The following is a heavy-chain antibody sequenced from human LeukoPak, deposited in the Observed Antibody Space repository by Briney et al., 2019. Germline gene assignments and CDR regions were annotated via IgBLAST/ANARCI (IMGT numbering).Heavy chain of an antibody. Sequence: SETLSLTCSVSGGSISSGSYYWSWIRQPAGKGLEWIGRIYTSGSTNYNPSLKSRVTISVGTSKNQFSLKLSSVTAADTAVYYCARSASLLRGYSYDTASFDYWGQGTLVTVSS. CDR1: GGSISSGSYY. D-gene: IGHD5-18*01. CDR2: IYTSGST. J-gene: IGHJ4*02. V-gene: IGHV4-61*02. CDR3: ARSASLLRGYSYDTASFDY.